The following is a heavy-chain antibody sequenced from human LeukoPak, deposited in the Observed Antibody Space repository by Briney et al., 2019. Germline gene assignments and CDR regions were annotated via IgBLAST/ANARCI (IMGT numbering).Heavy chain of an antibody. CDR2: ISNSGHST. J-gene: IGHJ4*01. CDR3: AKDFPSSIVTN. CDR1: GFNFDGNA. D-gene: IGHD6-6*01. Sequence: PGRSLRLSCAASGFNFDGNAMHWVRQVPGKGLEWVSGISNSGHSTYYIASVKGRFTVSRDNSKSTLFLQMNSLRAEDTAVYYCAKDFPSSIVTNWGQGTLVTVSS. V-gene: IGHV3-23*01.